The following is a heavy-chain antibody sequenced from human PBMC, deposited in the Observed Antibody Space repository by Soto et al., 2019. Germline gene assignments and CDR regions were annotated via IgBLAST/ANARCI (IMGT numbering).Heavy chain of an antibody. D-gene: IGHD6-19*01. CDR3: AKWGRQWLVTSDFNY. J-gene: IGHJ4*02. CDR1: GFTFSDYA. Sequence: VQLVESGGGVVQPGRSLRLSCAASGFTFSDYAMHWVRQAPGKGLEWVAVVSHDGRNTHYADSVKGRFTIPRDSSKNTVSMEMTSLRAEDTAVYYCAKWGRQWLVTSDFNYWGQGALVTVSS. CDR2: VSHDGRNT. V-gene: IGHV3-30*18.